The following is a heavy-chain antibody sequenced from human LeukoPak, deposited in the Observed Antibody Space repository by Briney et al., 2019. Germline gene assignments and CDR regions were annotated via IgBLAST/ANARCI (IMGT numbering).Heavy chain of an antibody. CDR3: ARGDGYNQGD. CDR2: IYYSGST. V-gene: IGHV4-31*11. CDR1: GGSFSGYY. J-gene: IGHJ4*02. D-gene: IGHD5-24*01. Sequence: SETLSLTCAVYGGSFSGYYWTWIRQHPGKGLEWIGYIYYSGSTYYNPSLKSRVTMSVDTSKNQFSLNLSSVTAADTAVYYCARGDGYNQGDWGQGTLVTVSS.